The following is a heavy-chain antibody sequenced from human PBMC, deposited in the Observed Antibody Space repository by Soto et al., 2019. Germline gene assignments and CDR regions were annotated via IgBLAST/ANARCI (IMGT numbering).Heavy chain of an antibody. D-gene: IGHD2-2*01. J-gene: IGHJ4*02. CDR3: ARGPDCDSSSCYAYYFQN. Sequence: EVHLVESGGGLVQPGGSTRLSCAASGFTFSSYWMSWVRQAPGKGLEWVANIKQDGSDKAYVDSVKGRFTISRDNAKKSLYLEMNSLRAEDTAVYFCARGPDCDSSSCYAYYFQNWGQGALVTVSS. CDR2: IKQDGSDK. V-gene: IGHV3-7*03. CDR1: GFTFSSYW.